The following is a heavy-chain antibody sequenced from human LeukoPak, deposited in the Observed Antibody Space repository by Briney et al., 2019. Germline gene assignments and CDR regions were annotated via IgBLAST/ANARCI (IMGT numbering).Heavy chain of an antibody. J-gene: IGHJ5*02. CDR2: IYLGDSDT. D-gene: IGHD4-23*01. V-gene: IGHV5-51*01. CDR1: GYSFTSYW. Sequence: NPGESLKISCKGSGYSFTSYWIAWVRQMPGKGLEWMGIIYLGDSDTRYNPSLQGQVTISADKSINTAYLQWSSLKASDTAMYYCATHQRDYGGNSGRRWFDPWGQGTLVTVSS. CDR3: ATHQRDYGGNSGRRWFDP.